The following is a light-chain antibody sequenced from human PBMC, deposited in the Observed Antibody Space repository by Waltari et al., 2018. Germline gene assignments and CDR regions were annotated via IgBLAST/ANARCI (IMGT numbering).Light chain of an antibody. CDR2: KAS. Sequence: DIQMTQSPSTLSASVGDRVTINCQASPSIISRLARYQQKPGKAPNLLIYKASSLGSGVPSSFSGSGSGTEFTLTISSLQPDDFATYYCQQYNSYSPYTFGQGTKLEIK. CDR1: PSIISR. J-gene: IGKJ2*01. V-gene: IGKV1-5*03. CDR3: QQYNSYSPYT.